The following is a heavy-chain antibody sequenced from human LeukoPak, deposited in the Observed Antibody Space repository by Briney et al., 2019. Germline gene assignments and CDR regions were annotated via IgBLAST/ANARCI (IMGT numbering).Heavy chain of an antibody. Sequence: GGSLRLSCAASGFTVSSNYMSWVRQAPGKGLEWVSVIYSGGSTYYADSVKGRFTISRDNSKNTLYLQMNSLRAEDTAVYYCARGGIAVAGPIDYWGQGTLVTVSS. CDR3: ARGGIAVAGPIDY. CDR2: IYSGGST. V-gene: IGHV3-66*01. J-gene: IGHJ4*02. D-gene: IGHD6-19*01. CDR1: GFTVSSNY.